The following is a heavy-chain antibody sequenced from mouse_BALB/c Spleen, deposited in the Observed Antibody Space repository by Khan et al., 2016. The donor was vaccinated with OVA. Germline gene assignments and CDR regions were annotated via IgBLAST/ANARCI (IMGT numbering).Heavy chain of an antibody. CDR3: ASHYDGSNLYWYFDV. J-gene: IGHJ1*01. V-gene: IGHV1S56*01. Sequence: QVQLQQSGAELVKPGASVKLSCKASGYTFTSYDINWVRQRPEQGLEWIGWIFPGDDSTKYNEKFKGKATLTTDKSSSTAYMQLSRLTSEDSAVYFSASHYDGSNLYWYFDVWVAGTTVTVPS. D-gene: IGHD1-1*01. CDR2: IFPGDDST. CDR1: GYTFTSYD.